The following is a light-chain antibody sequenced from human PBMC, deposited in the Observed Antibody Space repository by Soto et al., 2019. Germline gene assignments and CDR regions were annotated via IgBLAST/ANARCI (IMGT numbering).Light chain of an antibody. V-gene: IGLV2-14*01. CDR2: EVS. Sequence: QSVLTQPASVSGSPGQSIIISCTGTSSDVGRYNFVSWYQQYPGKAPKLMIYEVSNRPSGVSNRFSGSKSGNTASLTISGLQAEDEADYYCSSYTSSSTLYVFGTGTKLTVL. CDR3: SSYTSSSTLYV. CDR1: SSDVGRYNF. J-gene: IGLJ1*01.